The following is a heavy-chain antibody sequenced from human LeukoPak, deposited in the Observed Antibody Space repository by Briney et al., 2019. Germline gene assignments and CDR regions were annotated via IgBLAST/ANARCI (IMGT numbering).Heavy chain of an antibody. CDR1: GFTFSSYW. V-gene: IGHV3-7*01. Sequence: GGSLRLSCAVSGFTFSSYWWSWVRQAQGKGGAGVAHINQEGSENYYVDTVKGRFTNSRDNAKNSLYLQMNSLRAEDTAVYYCARGMELRYFDWFSPGDYWGQGTLVTVSA. CDR3: ARGMELRYFDWFSPGDY. D-gene: IGHD3-9*01. J-gene: IGHJ4*02. CDR2: INQEGSEN.